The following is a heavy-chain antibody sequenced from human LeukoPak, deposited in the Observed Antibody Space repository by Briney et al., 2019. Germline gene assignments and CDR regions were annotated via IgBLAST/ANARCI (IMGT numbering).Heavy chain of an antibody. CDR2: VYYSGST. CDR3: ARHDLGGWYGDWYFDL. D-gene: IGHD6-19*01. V-gene: IGHV4-59*01. CDR1: GGSISGYY. Sequence: SETLSLTCTVSGGSISGYYWSWIRQPPGKGLEWIGYVYYSGSTNYNPSLKSRVTISLDTSKNQFSLNLSSVTAADTAVYYCARHDLGGWYGDWYFDLWGRGTLVTVSS. J-gene: IGHJ2*01.